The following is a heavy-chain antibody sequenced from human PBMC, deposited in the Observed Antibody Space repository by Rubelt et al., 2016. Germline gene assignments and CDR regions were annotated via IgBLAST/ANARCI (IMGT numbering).Heavy chain of an antibody. CDR3: ARATVGIDY. CDR2: IYYSGST. V-gene: IGHV4-34*11. Sequence: QVQLQQWGAGLLKPSETLSLTCAVYGGSFSGYYWSWIRQPPGKGLEWIGYIYYSGSTNYNPSLKSRVTISVDTSKNQFSLKLSSVTAADTAVYYCARATVGIDYWGQGTLATVSS. CDR1: GGSFSGYY. J-gene: IGHJ4*02. D-gene: IGHD4-11*01.